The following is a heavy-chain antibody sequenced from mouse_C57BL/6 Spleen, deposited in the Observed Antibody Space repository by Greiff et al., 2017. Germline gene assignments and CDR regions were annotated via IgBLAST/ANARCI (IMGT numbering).Heavy chain of an antibody. V-gene: IGHV1-55*01. Sequence: VQLQQPAAELVHPGASVTMSSNASGYTFTSYWITWVKQRPGQGLEWIGYISPGSGSTHSNEKFTSEATLTVDTTSSTAYMQLSSLTSEDSAVYYCARNWEDYAMDYWGQGTSVTVSS. CDR1: GYTFTSYW. CDR3: ARNWEDYAMDY. CDR2: ISPGSGST. J-gene: IGHJ4*01. D-gene: IGHD4-1*01.